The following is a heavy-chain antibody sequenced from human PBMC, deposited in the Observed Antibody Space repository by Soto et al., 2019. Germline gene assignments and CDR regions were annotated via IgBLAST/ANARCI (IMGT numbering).Heavy chain of an antibody. Sequence: GGSLRLSCAASGFTFNNAWINWVRQAPGKGQEWVGRIKSKIDGGTTDFAAPVKARFAISRDDSKNIAYMQMNSLKIEDTAVHYCTTDSYIGVPLVLFAYSGHGTLDLVSS. CDR2: IKSKIDGGTT. J-gene: IGHJ4*03. CDR3: TTDSYIGVPLVLFAY. V-gene: IGHV3-15*07. D-gene: IGHD5-12*01. CDR1: GFTFNNAW.